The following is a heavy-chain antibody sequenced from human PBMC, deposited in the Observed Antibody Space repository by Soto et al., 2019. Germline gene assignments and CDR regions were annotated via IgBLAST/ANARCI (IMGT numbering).Heavy chain of an antibody. V-gene: IGHV3-53*02. CDR1: GFSVNNIY. J-gene: IGHJ4*02. CDR2: ISDGGRT. CDR3: SRDHTSGGYDF. D-gene: IGHD5-12*01. Sequence: DGQVVETGGGLSRPGGSLRISCAASGFSVNNIYVSWVRQAPGKGLEWVSTISDGGRTYYSDSVKGRFTVSRDSSKNTLSLHMSSLRVEDTAVYYCSRDHTSGGYDFRGPGTLVTVSS.